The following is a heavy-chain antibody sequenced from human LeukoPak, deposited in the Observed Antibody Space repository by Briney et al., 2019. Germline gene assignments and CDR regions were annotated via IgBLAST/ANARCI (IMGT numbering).Heavy chain of an antibody. CDR1: GFIYISYS. J-gene: IGHJ5*01. D-gene: IGHD5-24*01. V-gene: IGHV3-21*01. CDR2: ISSSSSYI. CDR3: ARDQRQRWLQFGWFAP. Sequence: GGSLRLSCAASGFIYISYSENWVRQAPGRGLEWVSSISSSSSYIYYADSVKGRFTISRDNAKNSLYLQMNSLRAEDTAVYYCARDQRQRWLQFGWFAPWEQGTLVTVSS.